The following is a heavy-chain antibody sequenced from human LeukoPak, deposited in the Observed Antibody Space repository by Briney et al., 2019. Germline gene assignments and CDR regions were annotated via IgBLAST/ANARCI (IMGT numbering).Heavy chain of an antibody. CDR2: INPNSGDT. Sequence: ASVKVSCKSSGYTFTGYYIHWVRQAPGQGLEWMGRINPNSGDTNYAQKFQGRVTMTTDTSISTAYMDLSRLRSDDTAVYYCARARSSISVADLDSWGQGTLVPVSS. CDR1: GYTFTGYY. J-gene: IGHJ4*02. CDR3: ARARSSISVADLDS. D-gene: IGHD6-19*01. V-gene: IGHV1-2*06.